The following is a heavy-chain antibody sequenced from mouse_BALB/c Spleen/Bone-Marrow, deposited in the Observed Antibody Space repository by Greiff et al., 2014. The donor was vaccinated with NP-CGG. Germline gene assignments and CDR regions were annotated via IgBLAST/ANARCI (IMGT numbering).Heavy chain of an antibody. V-gene: IGHV1S22*01. CDR1: GYTFTSYW. CDR2: IYPGSGST. J-gene: IGHJ4*01. Sequence: LQQSGSELVRPGASVKLSCKASGYTFTSYWMNWAKQRPGQGLEWIGNIYPGSGSTNYGEKFKSKATLTVDTSSSTAYMQLRSLTSEDSAVYYCTREVRRYAMDYWGQGTSVTVSS. CDR3: TREVRRYAMDY. D-gene: IGHD2-14*01.